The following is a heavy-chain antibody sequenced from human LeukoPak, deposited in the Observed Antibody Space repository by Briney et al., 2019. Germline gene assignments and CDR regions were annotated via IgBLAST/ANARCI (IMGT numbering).Heavy chain of an antibody. CDR2: ISSSGSTI. Sequence: GGSLRLSCAASGFTFSDYYMSWIRQAPGKGLEWVSYISSSGSTIYYADSVKGRFTISRDNAKNSLYLQMNSLRAEDTAVYYCARDRNRGDTAVALDVWGQGTTVTVSS. CDR3: ARDRNRGDTAVALDV. J-gene: IGHJ6*02. V-gene: IGHV3-11*04. D-gene: IGHD5-18*01. CDR1: GFTFSDYY.